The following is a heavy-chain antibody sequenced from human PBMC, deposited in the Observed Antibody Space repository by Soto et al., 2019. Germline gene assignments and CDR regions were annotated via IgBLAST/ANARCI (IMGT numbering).Heavy chain of an antibody. CDR2: ISSSGSTI. V-gene: IGHV3-11*01. J-gene: IGHJ4*02. Sequence: GGSLRLSFAASGFPFSDYYMSWIRQAPGKGLEWVSYISSSGSTIYYADSVKGRFTISRDNAKNSLYLQMNSLRAEDTAVYYCARTYYDSSGYYYFDYWGQGTLVTVSS. D-gene: IGHD3-22*01. CDR1: GFPFSDYY. CDR3: ARTYYDSSGYYYFDY.